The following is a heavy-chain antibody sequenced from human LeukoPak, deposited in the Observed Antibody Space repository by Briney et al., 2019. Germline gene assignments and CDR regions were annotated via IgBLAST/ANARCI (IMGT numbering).Heavy chain of an antibody. Sequence: ASVKVSCKASGGTFISYAISWVRQAPGQGLEWMGRIIPIFGTANYAQKFQGRVTITTDESTSTAYMELSSLRSEDTAVYYCAREASSGWYGLGPRYYFDYWGQGTLVTVSS. V-gene: IGHV1-69*05. CDR3: AREASSGWYGLGPRYYFDY. J-gene: IGHJ4*02. CDR1: GGTFISYA. CDR2: IIPIFGTA. D-gene: IGHD6-19*01.